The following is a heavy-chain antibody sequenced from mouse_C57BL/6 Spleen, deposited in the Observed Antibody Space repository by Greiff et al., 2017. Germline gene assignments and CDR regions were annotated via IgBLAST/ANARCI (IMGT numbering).Heavy chain of an antibody. CDR2: INPNNGGT. CDR3: ARGAYYGYDWYVDV. V-gene: IGHV1-26*01. J-gene: IGHJ1*03. CDR1: GYTFTDYY. D-gene: IGHD2-9*01. Sequence: EVQLQQSGPELVKPGASVKISCKASGYTFTDYYMNWVKQSHGKSLEWIGDINPNNGGTSYNQKFKGKATLTVDKSSSTAYMELRSLTSEDSAVYYCARGAYYGYDWYVDVWGTGTTVTVSS.